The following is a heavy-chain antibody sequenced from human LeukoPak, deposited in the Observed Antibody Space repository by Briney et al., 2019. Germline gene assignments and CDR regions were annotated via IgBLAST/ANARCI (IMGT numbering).Heavy chain of an antibody. J-gene: IGHJ4*02. CDR1: GFTFSSYE. D-gene: IGHD5-12*01. Sequence: GGSLRLSCAASGFTFSSYEMNWVRQAPGKGLEWVSYISSSGSTIYYADSVKGRFTISRDYAKNSLYLQMNSLRAEDTAVYYCARGQGAYSGYDYDYWGQGTLVTVSS. CDR3: ARGQGAYSGYDYDY. V-gene: IGHV3-48*03. CDR2: ISSSGSTI.